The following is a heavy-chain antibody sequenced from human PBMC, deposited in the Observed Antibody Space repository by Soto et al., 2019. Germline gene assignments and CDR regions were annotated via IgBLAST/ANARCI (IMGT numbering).Heavy chain of an antibody. CDR3: VRGDKGGFDL. D-gene: IGHD2-21*02. CDR1: GFTFNYYW. CDR2: IHSDGSTT. J-gene: IGHJ3*01. Sequence: EVQLVESEGGLVQRGGSLRLSCAASGFTFNYYWMHWVRQAPGQGLVWVSHIHSDGSTTTYADSVKGRFTISSDNAKNTLYLHMNSLRAEDTAVYYCVRGDKGGFDLLGQGTTVTLSS. V-gene: IGHV3-74*01.